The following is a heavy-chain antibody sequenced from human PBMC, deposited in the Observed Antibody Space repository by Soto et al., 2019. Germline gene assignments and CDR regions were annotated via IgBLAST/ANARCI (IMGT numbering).Heavy chain of an antibody. J-gene: IGHJ4*02. CDR3: AREKHSSSYFDY. Sequence: QVQLQESGPGLVKPSQTQSLTCTVSGGSISSGGYYWSWIRQHPGKGLEWIGYIYYSGSTYYNPSLKSRVTISVDTSKNQFSLKLSSVTAADTAVYYCAREKHSSSYFDYWGQGTLVTVSS. CDR1: GGSISSGGYY. V-gene: IGHV4-31*03. D-gene: IGHD6-6*01. CDR2: IYYSGST.